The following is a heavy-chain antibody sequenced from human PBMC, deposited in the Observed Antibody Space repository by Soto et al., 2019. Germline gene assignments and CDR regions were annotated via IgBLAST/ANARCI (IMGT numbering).Heavy chain of an antibody. D-gene: IGHD5-12*01. CDR3: ARQRGYSGYDDWFDP. CDR2: FDPSDSYT. Sequence: GESLKISCKGSGYSFTSYWISWVRQMPGKGLEWMGRFDPSDSYTNYSPSFQGHVTISADKSISTAYLQWSSLKASDTAMYHCARQRGYSGYDDWFDPWGQGTLVTVSS. V-gene: IGHV5-10-1*01. J-gene: IGHJ5*02. CDR1: GYSFTSYW.